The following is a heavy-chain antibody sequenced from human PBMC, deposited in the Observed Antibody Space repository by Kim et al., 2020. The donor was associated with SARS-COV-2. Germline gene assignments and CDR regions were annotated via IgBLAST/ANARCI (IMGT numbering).Heavy chain of an antibody. D-gene: IGHD6-25*01. Sequence: GSSSYNPSLRSRATLSIDKSMNQFSLGLTSVTAADTAVYYCVKNAAYNFDYWGRGILVTVSS. J-gene: IGHJ4*02. V-gene: IGHV4-4*02. CDR3: VKNAAYNFDY. CDR2: GSS.